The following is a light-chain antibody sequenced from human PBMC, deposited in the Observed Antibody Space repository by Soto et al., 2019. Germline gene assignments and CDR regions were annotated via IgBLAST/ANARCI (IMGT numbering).Light chain of an antibody. V-gene: IGLV2-8*01. J-gene: IGLJ1*01. CDR2: EVN. Sequence: QSVLTQPPSASGSPGQSVAISCTGTSSDVGGYNYVSWYQQHPGKAPKLMIYEVNKRPSGVPDRFSGSKSGNTASLTVSGLQAEDEADYYCCSYGGSRPYVFGTGTKLTVL. CDR3: CSYGGSRPYV. CDR1: SSDVGGYNY.